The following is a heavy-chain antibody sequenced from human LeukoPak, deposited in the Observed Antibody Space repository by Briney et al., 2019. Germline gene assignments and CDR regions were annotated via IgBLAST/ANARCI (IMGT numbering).Heavy chain of an antibody. D-gene: IGHD6-6*01. J-gene: IGHJ5*02. V-gene: IGHV4-39*07. CDR2: IYYSGST. CDR1: GGSISSSSYY. Sequence: PSETLSLTCTVSGGSISSSSYYWGWIRQPPGKGLEWIGSIYYSGSTYYNPSLKSRVTVSADTSKNQFSLKLSSVTAADTAVYYCARRPSVGGFDPWGQGTLVTVSS. CDR3: ARRPSVGGFDP.